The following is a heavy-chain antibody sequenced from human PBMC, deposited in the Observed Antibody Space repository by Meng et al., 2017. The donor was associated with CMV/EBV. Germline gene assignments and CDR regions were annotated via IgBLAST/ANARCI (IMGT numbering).Heavy chain of an antibody. CDR1: GGSISRYY. CDR3: ARGPEVDYGDYVGLDY. Sequence: QVLSQYSVPRPLQPSAPRSLTCPVSGGSISRYYWSWIRQPAGKGLEWIGRIYTSGSTNYNPSLKSRVTMSVDTSKNQFSLKLSSVTAADTAVYYCARGPEVDYGDYVGLDYWGQGTLVTVSS. V-gene: IGHV4-4*07. CDR2: IYTSGST. J-gene: IGHJ4*02. D-gene: IGHD4-17*01.